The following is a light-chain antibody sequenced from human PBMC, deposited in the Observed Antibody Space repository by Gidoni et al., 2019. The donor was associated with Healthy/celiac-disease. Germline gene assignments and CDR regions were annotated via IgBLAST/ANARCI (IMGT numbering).Light chain of an antibody. CDR2: DNN. CDR3: GTWDSSLSAGRV. V-gene: IGLV1-51*01. CDR1: SSNIGNNY. Sequence: QSVLTQPPSVSAAPGQKVTISCSGSSSNIGNNYVSCYQQLPGTAPKLLIYDNNHRPSGIPDRFSGAKSGTSATLGITGLQTGDEADYYCGTWDSSLSAGRVFGTGTKVTVL. J-gene: IGLJ1*01.